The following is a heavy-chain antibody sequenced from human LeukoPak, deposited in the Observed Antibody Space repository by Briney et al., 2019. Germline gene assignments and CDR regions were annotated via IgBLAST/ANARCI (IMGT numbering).Heavy chain of an antibody. CDR2: ISSTGKTI. CDR1: GLTLSNDE. CDR3: ARDLLSPYYYYMDV. V-gene: IGHV3-48*03. D-gene: IGHD3-10*01. J-gene: IGHJ6*03. Sequence: GGSLRLSCTASGLTLSNDEVIWVRQAPGKGLEWVSYISSTGKTIYYADSVKGRFTISRDNAKNSLYLQMNSLRAKDAAVYYCARDLLSPYYYYMDVWGKGTTVTVS.